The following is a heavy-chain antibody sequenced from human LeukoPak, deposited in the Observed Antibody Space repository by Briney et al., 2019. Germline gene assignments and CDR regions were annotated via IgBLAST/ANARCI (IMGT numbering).Heavy chain of an antibody. Sequence: PGGSLRLSCAASGFTFSSYAMTWVRQAPGKGLEWVSGLSGSGNTVSYANSVKGRFTLSRDNSKNTLSLQMNSLRGEDTALYYCAKLSAPSGGNSGWPCVIDNWGQGTLVSVSS. V-gene: IGHV3-23*01. J-gene: IGHJ4*02. D-gene: IGHD6-25*01. CDR2: LSGSGNTV. CDR3: AKLSAPSGGNSGWPCVIDN. CDR1: GFTFSSYA.